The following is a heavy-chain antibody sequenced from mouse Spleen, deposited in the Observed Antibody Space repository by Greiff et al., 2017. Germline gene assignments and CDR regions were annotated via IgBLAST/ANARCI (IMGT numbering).Heavy chain of an antibody. V-gene: IGHV1-69*01. Sequence: QVQLQQSGAELVMPGASVKLSCKASGYTFTSYWMHWVKQRPGQGLEWIGEIDPSDSYTNYNQKFKGKATLTVDKSSSTAYMQLSSLTSEDSAVYYCASGVNWDYWGQGTTLTVSS. J-gene: IGHJ2*01. CDR3: ASGVNWDY. D-gene: IGHD4-1*01. CDR1: GYTFTSYW. CDR2: IDPSDSYT.